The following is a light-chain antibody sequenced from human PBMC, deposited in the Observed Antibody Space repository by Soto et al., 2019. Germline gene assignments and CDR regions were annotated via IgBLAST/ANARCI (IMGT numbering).Light chain of an antibody. CDR1: QSISSW. Sequence: DIQMTQSPSTLSASVGDRVTITCRASQSISSWLAWYQQKPGKAPKLLIYKASSLESGVPSRFSGSGSGTEFTLTLSSLQPDDFATYYCQQYNSYSWTFGQWTKVEIK. J-gene: IGKJ1*01. V-gene: IGKV1-5*03. CDR2: KAS. CDR3: QQYNSYSWT.